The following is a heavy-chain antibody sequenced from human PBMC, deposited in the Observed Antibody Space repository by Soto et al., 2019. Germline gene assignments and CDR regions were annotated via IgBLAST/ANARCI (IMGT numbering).Heavy chain of an antibody. CDR2: ISGGGGNT. CDR3: AKGGPYSTSSISY. V-gene: IGHV3-23*01. CDR1: GFTFSSSA. Sequence: GGSLRLSCAASGFTFSSSAMDWVRQAPGKGLEWVSAISGGGGNTYYADSVKGRFTISRDNSKDTLCLQMNSLRAEDTAVYYCAKGGPYSTSSISYWGQGTLVTVSS. D-gene: IGHD6-6*01. J-gene: IGHJ4*02.